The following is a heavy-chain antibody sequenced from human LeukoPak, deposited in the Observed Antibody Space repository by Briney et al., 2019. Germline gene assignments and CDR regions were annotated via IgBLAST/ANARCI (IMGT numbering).Heavy chain of an antibody. V-gene: IGHV3-30*02. CDR1: GFTFSSYG. CDR3: ASSGCGGDCYSEKTYYLDY. D-gene: IGHD2-21*02. Sequence: GGSLRLSCAASGFTFSSYGMHWVRQAPGKGLEWVAFIRYDGSNKYYADSVKGRFTISRDNSKNTLYLQMNSLTAEDTALYFCASSGCGGDCYSEKTYYLDYWGQGALVTVSS. CDR2: IRYDGSNK. J-gene: IGHJ4*02.